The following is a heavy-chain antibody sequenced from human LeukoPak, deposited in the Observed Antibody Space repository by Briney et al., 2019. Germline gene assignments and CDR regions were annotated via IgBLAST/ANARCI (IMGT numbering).Heavy chain of an antibody. J-gene: IGHJ6*04. V-gene: IGHV3-23*01. CDR2: ITSSGDTT. D-gene: IGHD3-10*01. CDR1: GFTFHNYA. Sequence: GSVRLSCPGSGFTFHNYAMNWVRQAPGKGLGWVSSITSSGDTTHYADSVRGRFTISRDNSRNTMSLQMASRRVEDTAVYYCAKGSLSGMRYYYGMDVWGKGTTVTVSS. CDR3: AKGSLSGMRYYYGMDV.